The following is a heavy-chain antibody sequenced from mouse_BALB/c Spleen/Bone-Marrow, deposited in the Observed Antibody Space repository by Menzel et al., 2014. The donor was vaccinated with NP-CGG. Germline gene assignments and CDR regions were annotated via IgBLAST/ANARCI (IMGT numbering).Heavy chain of an antibody. Sequence: EVKLQESGPELEKPGASVKMSCKASGYSFTDYNMNWVKQSNGKSLEWIGNIDPSYGGTTYNQKFKGKATLTVDKPSSTVYMQLKSLTSEDSAVYYCARGHDGYRTWFAYWGQGTLVTVSA. V-gene: IGHV1-39*01. CDR1: GYSFTDYN. CDR3: ARGHDGYRTWFAY. CDR2: IDPSYGGT. J-gene: IGHJ3*01. D-gene: IGHD2-3*01.